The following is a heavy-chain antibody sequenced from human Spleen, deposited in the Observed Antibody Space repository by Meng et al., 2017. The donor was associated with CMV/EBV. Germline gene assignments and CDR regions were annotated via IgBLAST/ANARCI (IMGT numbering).Heavy chain of an antibody. J-gene: IGHJ4*02. CDR1: GFTFSSYG. CDR2: IRYDGSNK. CDR3: AREQWELLDFDY. D-gene: IGHD1-26*01. Sequence: GESLKISCAASGFTFSSYGMHWVRQAPGKGLEWVAFIRYDGSNKYYADSVKGRFTISRDNAKNSLYLQMNSLRAEDTAVYYCAREQWELLDFDYWGQGTLVTVSS. V-gene: IGHV3-30*02.